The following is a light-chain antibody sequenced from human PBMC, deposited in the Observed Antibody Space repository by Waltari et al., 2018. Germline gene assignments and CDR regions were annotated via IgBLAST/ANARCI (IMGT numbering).Light chain of an antibody. CDR1: SPHIRSNA. Sequence: QSVLTQPPSVSEAPRQRVTTSCSGSSPHIRSNAVNWYQQRPGKAPNLLIYYNDLLPSGVSDRFSGSKSGTSGSLAISGLQSEDEANYYCVAWDDSLNGPVFGGGTRVTVL. CDR2: YND. J-gene: IGLJ3*02. V-gene: IGLV1-36*01. CDR3: VAWDDSLNGPV.